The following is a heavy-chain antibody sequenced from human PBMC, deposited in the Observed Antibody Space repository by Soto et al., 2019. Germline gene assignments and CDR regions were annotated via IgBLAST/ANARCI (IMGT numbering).Heavy chain of an antibody. Sequence: GGSLRLSCAASGFTFRTNTMNWVRQAPGKGLEWVSYISASGGTIYYADSVKGRFTISRDNAKSSLYLQMNSLRAEDTAVYYCARRGFMDVWGEGTTVTVSS. CDR3: ARRGFMDV. V-gene: IGHV3-48*01. D-gene: IGHD3-16*01. CDR1: GFTFRTNT. J-gene: IGHJ6*03. CDR2: ISASGGTI.